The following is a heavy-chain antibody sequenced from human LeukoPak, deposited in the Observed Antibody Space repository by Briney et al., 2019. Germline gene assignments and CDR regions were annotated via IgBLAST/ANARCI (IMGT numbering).Heavy chain of an antibody. Sequence: SSETLSLTCAVYGGSFSGYYWSWIRQPPGKGLEWIGEINHSGSTNYNPSLKSRVTISVDTSKNQFSLKLGSVTAADTAVYYCARVSSSRHGGYFDYWGQGTLVTVSS. CDR3: ARVSSSRHGGYFDY. D-gene: IGHD6-13*01. V-gene: IGHV4-34*01. CDR2: INHSGST. CDR1: GGSFSGYY. J-gene: IGHJ4*02.